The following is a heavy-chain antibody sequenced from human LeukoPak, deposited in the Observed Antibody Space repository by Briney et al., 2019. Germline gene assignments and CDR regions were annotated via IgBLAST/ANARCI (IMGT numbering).Heavy chain of an antibody. CDR1: GFTFSSYT. Sequence: PGGSLRLSCAASGFTFSSYTMHWVRQAPGKGLAYVSTISFNGGSTYYANSVKGRFTISRDNSKNTLYLQMGSLRSEDMAVYYCAKIAVTSNLDYWGQGTLVTVSS. CDR3: AKIAVTSNLDY. D-gene: IGHD6-19*01. CDR2: ISFNGGST. J-gene: IGHJ4*02. V-gene: IGHV3-64*01.